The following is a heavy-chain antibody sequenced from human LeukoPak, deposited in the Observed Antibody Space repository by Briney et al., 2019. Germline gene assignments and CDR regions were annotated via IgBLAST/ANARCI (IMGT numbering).Heavy chain of an antibody. J-gene: IGHJ4*02. D-gene: IGHD6-13*01. CDR1: GGSISSYY. Sequence: SETLSLTCTVSGGSISSYYWSWIRLPPGKGLEWIGYIYDSGSTNYNPSLKSRVTMSLDTSKNQFSLKLTSVTAADTAVYYCTRTTVGNFDYWGQGTLVTVSS. V-gene: IGHV4-59*01. CDR3: TRTTVGNFDY. CDR2: IYDSGST.